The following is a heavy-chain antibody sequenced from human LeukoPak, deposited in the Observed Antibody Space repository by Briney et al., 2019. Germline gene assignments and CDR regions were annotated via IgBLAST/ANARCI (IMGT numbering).Heavy chain of an antibody. CDR2: IIPIFGTA. Sequence: GASVKVSCKASGYTFTDYYMHWVRQAPGQGLEWMGGIIPIFGTANYAQKFQGRVTITADESTSTAYMELSSLRSKDTAVYYCASSLAGTTEDYWGQGTLVTVSS. D-gene: IGHD1-7*01. CDR1: GYTFTDYY. V-gene: IGHV1-69*13. CDR3: ASSLAGTTEDY. J-gene: IGHJ4*02.